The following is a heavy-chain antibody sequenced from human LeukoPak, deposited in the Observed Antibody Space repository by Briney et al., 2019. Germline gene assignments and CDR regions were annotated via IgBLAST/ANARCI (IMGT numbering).Heavy chain of an antibody. J-gene: IGHJ4*02. Sequence: GGSLRLSCAASGFTFGSYWMHWVRQAPGKGLVWVSHINTDGSSPTYGDSAKGRFTVSRDNVKNTLFLQMNSLRVEDTAVYYCARGTAATAGIDYWGQGTLVTVSS. CDR3: ARGTAATAGIDY. CDR1: GFTFGSYW. D-gene: IGHD6-13*01. V-gene: IGHV3-74*01. CDR2: INTDGSSP.